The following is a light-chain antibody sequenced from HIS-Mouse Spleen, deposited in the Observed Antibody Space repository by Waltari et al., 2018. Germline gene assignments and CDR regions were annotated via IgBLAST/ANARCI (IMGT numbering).Light chain of an antibody. V-gene: IGLV6-57*02. CDR2: WDN. CDR1: SGSIASNY. CDR3: QSYDSSNVV. Sequence: NFMLSQPHSVSESPGKTVTISCTGSSGSIASNYVQWYQQRPGSAPTTVIYWDNQRPSGVPDRVSGSIDSSSNSASLTISGLKTEDEADYYCQSYDSSNVVFGGGTKLTVL. J-gene: IGLJ2*01.